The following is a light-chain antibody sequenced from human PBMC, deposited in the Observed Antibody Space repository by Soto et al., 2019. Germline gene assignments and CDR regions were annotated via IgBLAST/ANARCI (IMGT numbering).Light chain of an antibody. CDR3: SSYTSSSTYV. CDR1: SSDFGGYNY. Sequence: QSALTQPASVSGSPGQSITISCTGTSSDFGGYNYVSWYQQHPGKAPKLMIYDVSNRPSGVSNRFSGSKSGNTASLTISLLQAEDEADYYCSSYTSSSTYVFGTGTKVTVL. V-gene: IGLV2-14*01. J-gene: IGLJ1*01. CDR2: DVS.